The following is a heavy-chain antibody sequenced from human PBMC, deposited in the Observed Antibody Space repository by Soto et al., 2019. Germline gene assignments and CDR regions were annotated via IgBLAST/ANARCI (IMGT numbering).Heavy chain of an antibody. CDR1: GGSISSGGYY. D-gene: IGHD2-15*01. CDR3: ARAQRDCSGGSCYSDWFDP. Sequence: PSETLSLTCTVSGGSISSGGYYWSWIRQHPGKGLEWIGYIYYSGSTYYNPSLESRVTISVDTSKNQFSLKLSSVTAADTAVYYCARAQRDCSGGSCYSDWFDPWGQGTLVTVSS. J-gene: IGHJ5*02. V-gene: IGHV4-31*03. CDR2: IYYSGST.